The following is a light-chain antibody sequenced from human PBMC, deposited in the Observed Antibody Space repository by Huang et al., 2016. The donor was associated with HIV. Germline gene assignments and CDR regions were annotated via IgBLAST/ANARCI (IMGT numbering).Light chain of an antibody. CDR1: QSISSY. Sequence: DIQMTQSPSSLSASVGDRVTITCRASQSISSYLNWYQQKPGKAPKLLIYAASSLQSGVPSRFSGSGSGTDFTLTISSLQPEDFATYYCQQSYSSPNFGQGTKLEIE. CDR3: QQSYSSPN. CDR2: AAS. V-gene: IGKV1-39*01. J-gene: IGKJ2*01.